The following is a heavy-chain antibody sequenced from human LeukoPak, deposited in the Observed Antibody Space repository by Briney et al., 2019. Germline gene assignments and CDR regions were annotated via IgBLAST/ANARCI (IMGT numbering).Heavy chain of an antibody. CDR1: GFIFSSYS. Sequence: GGSLRLSCVGSGFIFSSYSMNWVRQAPGKGLEWVTFIQYDGSNTYYADSVKGRFTFSRDNSKNTLYLHMNSLRAEDTAVYYCVKGLVYYFDYWGQGTLVSVSS. J-gene: IGHJ4*02. V-gene: IGHV3-30*02. CDR2: IQYDGSNT. D-gene: IGHD3-10*01. CDR3: VKGLVYYFDY.